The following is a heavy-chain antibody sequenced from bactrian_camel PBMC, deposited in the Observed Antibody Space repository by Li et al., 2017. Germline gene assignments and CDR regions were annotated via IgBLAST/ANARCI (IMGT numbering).Heavy chain of an antibody. J-gene: IGHJ4*01. D-gene: IGHD3*01. V-gene: IGHV3S1*01. CDR1: GYDGGYYC. CDR3: AAGPYFRGYGGACEGMGYNS. CDR2: IYPGNGST. Sequence: HVQLVESGGGSVQAGGSLRLSCTASGYDGGYYCMAWFRQAPGKEREEVATIYPGNGSTYYADSVKGRFTTSQDNAKNTVSLQMNSLKPEDTAMYYCAAGPYFRGYGGACEGMGYNSWGQGTQVTVS.